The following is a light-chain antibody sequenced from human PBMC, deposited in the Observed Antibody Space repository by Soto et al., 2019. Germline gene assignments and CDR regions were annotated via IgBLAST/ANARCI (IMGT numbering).Light chain of an antibody. CDR2: SAS. CDR1: QGITNY. J-gene: IGKJ3*01. V-gene: IGKV1-9*01. Sequence: DNQLTQSPSFMSAAVGDRVTIACRATQGITNYLAWYQQKPGKAPELMIHSASTLEIGVPARFSGSGSGTEFTLTISSLQPEDLETSYCQQVNRVPFTFGPGTKVDIK. CDR3: QQVNRVPFT.